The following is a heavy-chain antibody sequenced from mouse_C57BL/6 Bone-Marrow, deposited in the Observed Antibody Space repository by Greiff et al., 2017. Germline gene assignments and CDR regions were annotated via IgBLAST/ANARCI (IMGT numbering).Heavy chain of an antibody. CDR3: ARLTGGTPPYYFDY. J-gene: IGHJ2*01. D-gene: IGHD4-1*01. CDR1: GFSLTSYG. Sequence: VQLVESGPGLVQPSQSLSITCTVSGFSLTSYGVHWVRQSPGKGLEWLGVIWSGGSTDDNAAFISRLSISKDNSKSQVFCKMNSLQADDTAIYYCARLTGGTPPYYFDYWGQGTTLTVSS. CDR2: IWSGGST. V-gene: IGHV2-2*01.